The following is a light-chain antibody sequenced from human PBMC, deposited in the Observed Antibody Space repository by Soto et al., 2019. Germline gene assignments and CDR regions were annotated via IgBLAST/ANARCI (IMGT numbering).Light chain of an antibody. J-gene: IGKJ1*01. CDR1: QSVSSN. V-gene: IGKV3-15*01. Sequence: EIVMTQSPAALSVSRGERASLSWRASQSVSSNLAWYQQKPGQAPRLLIYGASTRATGIPARFSGSGSGTEFTLTISSLQSEDFAVYYCQQYNNWPGTFGQGTKVDI. CDR3: QQYNNWPGT. CDR2: GAS.